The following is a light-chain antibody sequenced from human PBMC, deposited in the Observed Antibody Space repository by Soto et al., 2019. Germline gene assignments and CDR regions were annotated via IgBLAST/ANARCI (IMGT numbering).Light chain of an antibody. V-gene: IGKV3-15*01. J-gene: IGKJ5*01. CDR1: QSVASS. CDR2: GAS. Sequence: RLMTQSPSTLSASPGERVTLSCRASQSVASSVAWYQQKPGQAPRLMLYGASTRATGFPARFSGSGSGTEFTLTISSLQSEDFAVYCCQQYSNWPPITFGQGTRLEIK. CDR3: QQYSNWPPIT.